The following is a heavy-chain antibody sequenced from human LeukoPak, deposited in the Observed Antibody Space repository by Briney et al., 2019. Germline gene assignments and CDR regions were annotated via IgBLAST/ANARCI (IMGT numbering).Heavy chain of an antibody. CDR1: GFSVSTSGVV. J-gene: IGHJ4*02. CDR3: AHRTSVTSVDY. D-gene: IGHD4-17*01. V-gene: IGHV2-5*01. Sequence: VSGPTLVNPTQTLTLTCTLSGFSVSTSGVVVGWVRQPPGKAPEWLAFIYWNDDKRYSPSLTSRLTITRDTSKNQVVLIMTNMDPVDTATYYCAHRTSVTSVDYWGQGTLVTVSS. CDR2: IYWNDDK.